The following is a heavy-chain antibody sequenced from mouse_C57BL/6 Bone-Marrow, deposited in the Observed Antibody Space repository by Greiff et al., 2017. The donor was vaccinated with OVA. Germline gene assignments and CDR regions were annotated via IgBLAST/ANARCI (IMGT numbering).Heavy chain of an antibody. CDR2: IYPSDSET. Sequence: QVQLQQPGAELVRPGSSVKLSCKASGYTFTSYWMDWVKRRPGQGLEWIGNIYPSDSETHYNQKFKDKATLTVEKSSSTAYMQLSSLTSEDSAVYYCARGAYYSNYGGFAYWGQGTLVTVSA. J-gene: IGHJ3*01. CDR1: GYTFTSYW. CDR3: ARGAYYSNYGGFAY. V-gene: IGHV1-61*01. D-gene: IGHD2-5*01.